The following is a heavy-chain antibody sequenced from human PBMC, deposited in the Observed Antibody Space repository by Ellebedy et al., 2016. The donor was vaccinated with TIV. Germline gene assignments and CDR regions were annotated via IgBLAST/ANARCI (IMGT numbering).Heavy chain of an antibody. CDR2: ISAYNGHT. CDR3: ASGFDNSGCLDY. J-gene: IGHJ4*02. D-gene: IGHD3-22*01. Sequence: ASVKVSCKASGYTFTNYGISWVRQAPGQGLEWLGWISAYNGHTDYAQNFQGRVTMTTDTSTSTAYMELSSLRSEDTAVYYCASGFDNSGCLDYWGQGTLVTVSS. CDR1: GYTFTNYG. V-gene: IGHV1-18*01.